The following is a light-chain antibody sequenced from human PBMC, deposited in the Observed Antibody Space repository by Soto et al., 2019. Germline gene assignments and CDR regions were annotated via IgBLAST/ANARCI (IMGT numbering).Light chain of an antibody. CDR1: QSVSSY. Sequence: EIVLTQSPATPSLSPGERATLSCLASQSVSSYLAWYQQKPGQAPRLLIYGASSRATDIPARFSGSGSGTDFTLTISSLEPEDFALYYCQQRSNWPITFGQGTRLEI. CDR3: QQRSNWPIT. CDR2: GAS. J-gene: IGKJ5*01. V-gene: IGKV3-11*01.